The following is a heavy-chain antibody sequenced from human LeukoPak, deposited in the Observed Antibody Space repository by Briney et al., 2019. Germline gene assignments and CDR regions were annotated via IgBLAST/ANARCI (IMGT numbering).Heavy chain of an antibody. CDR1: GFTFSDSP. J-gene: IGHJ4*02. CDR3: ARRSYYYDSSGYNHFDY. CDR2: IRSKDNNYAT. Sequence: GGSLTLSCVASGFTFSDSPMHWVRQASGKGLEWIGRIRSKDNNYATTYTASVEGRLTISRDDSKNTAYLHMSSLKASDTAMYYCARRSYYYDSSGYNHFDYWGQGTLVTVSS. D-gene: IGHD3-22*01. V-gene: IGHV3-73*01.